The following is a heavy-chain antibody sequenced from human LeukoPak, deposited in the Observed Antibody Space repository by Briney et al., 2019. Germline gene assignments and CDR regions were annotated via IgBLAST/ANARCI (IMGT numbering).Heavy chain of an antibody. J-gene: IGHJ3*02. CDR3: ARAGLLWRVDAFDI. CDR1: GYTFTGYY. CDR2: INPNSGGT. D-gene: IGHD3-3*01. Sequence: ASVKVSCKASGYTFTGYYMHWVRQAPGQGLEWMGWINPNSGGTNYAQKFQGRVTMTRDTSISTAYMELSRLRSDDTAVYYCARAGLLWRVDAFDIWGQGTMVTVSS. V-gene: IGHV1-2*02.